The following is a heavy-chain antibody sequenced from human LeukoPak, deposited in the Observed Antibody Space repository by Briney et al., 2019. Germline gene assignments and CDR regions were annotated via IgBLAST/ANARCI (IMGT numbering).Heavy chain of an antibody. D-gene: IGHD3-22*01. V-gene: IGHV3-23*01. Sequence: GGSLRLSCAASGFSFSGYAMSWVRQAPGKGLEWVSSISGSGSHTYHADSVKGRFTISRDNSKNTLYLQMNRLRAEDTAVYYCAKDISGYYRPFDYWGQGTLVTVSS. CDR1: GFSFSGYA. J-gene: IGHJ4*02. CDR2: ISGSGSHT. CDR3: AKDISGYYRPFDY.